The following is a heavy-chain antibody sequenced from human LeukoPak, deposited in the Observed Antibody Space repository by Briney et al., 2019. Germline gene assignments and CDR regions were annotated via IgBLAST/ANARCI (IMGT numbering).Heavy chain of an antibody. D-gene: IGHD6-19*01. Sequence: PSETLSLTCAVYGGSLSGYYWSWIRQPPGKGLEWIGEINHSGSTNYKPSLKSRVTISVDTSKNQFSLKLSSVTAADTAVYYCAREGQWLVGAFDIWGQGTMVTVSS. CDR2: INHSGST. CDR3: AREGQWLVGAFDI. CDR1: GGSLSGYY. V-gene: IGHV4-34*01. J-gene: IGHJ3*02.